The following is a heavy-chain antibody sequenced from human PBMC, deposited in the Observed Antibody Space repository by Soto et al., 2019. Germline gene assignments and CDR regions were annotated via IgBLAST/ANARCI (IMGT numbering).Heavy chain of an antibody. CDR3: AKGGSGIMDV. CDR1: GFTFSNYW. CDR2: INSDGSST. D-gene: IGHD3-10*01. V-gene: IGHV3-74*01. J-gene: IGHJ6*02. Sequence: EVQLVESGGGLVQPGGSLRLSCAASGFTFSNYWMHWVHQAPGKGLMWVSRINSDGSSTTYADSVKGRFTISRDNAKNTLYLQMNSLRAEDTAVYYCAKGGSGIMDVWGQGTTVTVSS.